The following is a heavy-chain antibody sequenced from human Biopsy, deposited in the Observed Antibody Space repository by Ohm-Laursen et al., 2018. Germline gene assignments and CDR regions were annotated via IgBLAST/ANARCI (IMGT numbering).Heavy chain of an antibody. V-gene: IGHV3-9*01. CDR3: ARDTGTMVRGVLYQ. CDR2: IKWNSGKI. D-gene: IGHD3-10*01. CDR1: GFTFSGYG. J-gene: IGHJ4*02. Sequence: SLRLSCTASGFTFSGYGMHWVRQVPGKGLEWVSGIKWNSGKIDYADSVKGRFTISRDNAKNSLYLHMNSLRTEDSAFYYCARDTGTMVRGVLYQWGQGTQVTVSS.